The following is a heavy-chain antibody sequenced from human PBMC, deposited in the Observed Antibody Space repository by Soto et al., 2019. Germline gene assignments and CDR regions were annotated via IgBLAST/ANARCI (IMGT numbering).Heavy chain of an antibody. CDR3: ARDDVLCDGGRCYGVPLDV. D-gene: IGHD2-15*01. CDR2: INPNSGST. CDR1: GYTFTGYY. V-gene: IGHV1-2*02. J-gene: IGHJ6*04. Sequence: GASVKVSCKASGYTFTGYYMHWVRQAPGQGLEWMGWINPNSGSTYYADSVKGRFTISRDTSKNTLYLQMDSLRAEDTAVYYCARDDVLCDGGRCYGVPLDVWGKGTTVTVSS.